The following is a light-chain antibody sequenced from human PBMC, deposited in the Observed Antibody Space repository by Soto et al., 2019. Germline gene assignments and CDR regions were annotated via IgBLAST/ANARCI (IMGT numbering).Light chain of an antibody. CDR3: QQSYSTPYT. CDR2: AAS. Sequence: DIQMTQSPSSLSLSVGERVTLTCRASQSISSYLMWYQHKPGKAPKRLIYAASSWQSGVTSRFSGGGSGTEFTLTISSLQPEDFATYYCQQSYSTPYTFGQGTKLEIK. V-gene: IGKV1-39*01. J-gene: IGKJ2*01. CDR1: QSISSY.